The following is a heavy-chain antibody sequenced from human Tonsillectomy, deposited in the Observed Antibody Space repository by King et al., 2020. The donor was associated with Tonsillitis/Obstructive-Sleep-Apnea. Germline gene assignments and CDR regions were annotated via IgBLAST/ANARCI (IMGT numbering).Heavy chain of an antibody. J-gene: IGHJ4*02. D-gene: IGHD3-10*01. CDR3: ARGGTYFYGSGSYYPFDY. Sequence: QLVQSGAEVKKPGASLQVSCKASGSPFTRHYIHWVRPAPGHGLAWMGIINPNVGSTSCAPKFQGRVTVPRDTSTSTVYMELSSLRSEDTAVYYCARGGTYFYGSGSYYPFDYWGQGTLVTVSS. CDR2: INPNVGST. CDR1: GSPFTRHY. V-gene: IGHV1-46*01.